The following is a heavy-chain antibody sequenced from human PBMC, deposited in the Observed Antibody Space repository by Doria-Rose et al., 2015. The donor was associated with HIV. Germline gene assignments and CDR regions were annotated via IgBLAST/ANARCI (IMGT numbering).Heavy chain of an antibody. CDR2: SKNKVKSYTT. V-gene: IGHV3-72*01. CDR1: FTFSDHY. J-gene: IGHJ4*02. CDR3: ATWISGSYNY. Sequence: FTFSDHYMDWVRQAPGKGLEWVGRSKNKVKSYTTEYAASVKGRFTISRDGSENSLYLQMNSLKTEDTAVYHCATWISGSYNYWGQGTLVTVSS. D-gene: IGHD1-26*01.